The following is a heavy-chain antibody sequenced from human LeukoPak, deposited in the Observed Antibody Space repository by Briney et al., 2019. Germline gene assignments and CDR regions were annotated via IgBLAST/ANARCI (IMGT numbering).Heavy chain of an antibody. CDR1: GGSIGSYY. CDR2: IYYNGNT. CDR3: ARSQNYYGSGDY. D-gene: IGHD3-10*01. J-gene: IGHJ4*02. Sequence: SETLSLTCAVSGGSIGSYYWTWIRQTPEKGLEWIGSIYYNGNTNYNPSLKSRVAISIDTSKSQFSLKVTSVIAADTAVYYCARSQNYYGSGDYWSQGTLVTVSS. V-gene: IGHV4-59*01.